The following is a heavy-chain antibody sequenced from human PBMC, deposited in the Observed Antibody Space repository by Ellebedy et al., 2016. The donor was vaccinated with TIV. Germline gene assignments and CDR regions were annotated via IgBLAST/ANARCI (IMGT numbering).Heavy chain of an antibody. CDR2: ISSTSTYT. D-gene: IGHD5-24*01. J-gene: IGHJ3*01. CDR1: GFTFSDYY. V-gene: IGHV3-11*06. Sequence: PGGSLRLSCAASGFTFSDYYMTWIRQAPGKGLECLSYISSTSTYTDYADSVKGRFTISRDNAKNSLSLQMNSLRADDTAVYYCARIRDGFHFDAFDLWGQGTMVTVSS. CDR3: ARIRDGFHFDAFDL.